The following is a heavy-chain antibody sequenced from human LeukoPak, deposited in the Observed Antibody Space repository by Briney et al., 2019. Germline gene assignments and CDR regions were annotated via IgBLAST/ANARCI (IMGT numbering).Heavy chain of an antibody. D-gene: IGHD5-18*01. V-gene: IGHV3-21*01. CDR1: GFTFSSYS. J-gene: IGHJ4*02. CDR2: ISSSSSYI. CDR3: ASPTGGGYSYGYFDY. Sequence: GGSLRLSCAASGFTFSSYSMNWVRQAPGKGLEWVSSISSSSSYIYYADSVKGRFTISRDNAKSSLYLQMNSLRAEDTAVYYCASPTGGGYSYGYFDYWGQGTLVTVSS.